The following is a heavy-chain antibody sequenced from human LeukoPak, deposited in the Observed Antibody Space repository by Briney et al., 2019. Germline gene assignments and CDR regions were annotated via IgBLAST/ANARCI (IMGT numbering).Heavy chain of an antibody. V-gene: IGHV1-24*01. CDR1: GYTLTELS. J-gene: IGHJ4*02. CDR3: ARGADTAPPDY. CDR2: FDPEDGET. D-gene: IGHD5-18*01. Sequence: ASVKVSCKVSGYTLTELSMHWVRQAPGKGLEWMGGFDPEDGETIYAQKFQGRVIMTRDTSTSTAYMELSSLRSEETAVYYCARGADTAPPDYWGQGTLVTVSS.